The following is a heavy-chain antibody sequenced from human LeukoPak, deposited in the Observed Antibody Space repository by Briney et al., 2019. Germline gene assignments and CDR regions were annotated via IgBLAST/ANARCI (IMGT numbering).Heavy chain of an antibody. CDR2: IIPILGTA. D-gene: IGHD3-10*01. J-gene: IGHJ6*04. CDR1: GGTFSSYA. CDR3: ANGGSGSYERLGDYYYYGMDV. V-gene: IGHV1-69*13. Sequence: SVKVSCKASGGTFSSYAISWVRQAPGQGLEWMGGIIPILGTANYAQKFQGRVTITADESTSTAYMELSSLRSEDTAVYYCANGGSGSYERLGDYYYYGMDVWGKGTTVTVSS.